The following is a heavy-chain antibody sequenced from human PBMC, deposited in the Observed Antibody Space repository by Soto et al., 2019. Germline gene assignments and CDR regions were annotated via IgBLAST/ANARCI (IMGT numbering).Heavy chain of an antibody. CDR3: ARGLRFGELFDY. CDR1: GGSFSGYY. CDR2: INHSGST. D-gene: IGHD3-10*01. J-gene: IGHJ4*02. V-gene: IGHV4-34*01. Sequence: QVQLQQWGAGLLKPSETLSLTCAVYGGSFSGYYWSWIRQPPGKGLEWIGEINHSGSTNYNPSLTSRVTISVDTSKNQFSLKLSSVTAADTAVYSCARGLRFGELFDYWGQGTLVTVSS.